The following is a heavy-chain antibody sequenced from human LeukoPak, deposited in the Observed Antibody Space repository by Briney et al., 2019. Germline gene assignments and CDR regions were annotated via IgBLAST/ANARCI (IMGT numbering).Heavy chain of an antibody. D-gene: IGHD2-2*01. J-gene: IGHJ3*02. CDR3: ARSPCASASCPRRNVFDI. Sequence: SETLSLTCTVSGGSISNYYWSWIRQPPGKGLEWIGYMYNSGSTNYNPSLESRDTISGDTSKNQFSLKLSSVTAADTAVYYCARSPCASASCPRRNVFDIWGQGTMVTVSS. CDR1: GGSISNYY. CDR2: MYNSGST. V-gene: IGHV4-59*08.